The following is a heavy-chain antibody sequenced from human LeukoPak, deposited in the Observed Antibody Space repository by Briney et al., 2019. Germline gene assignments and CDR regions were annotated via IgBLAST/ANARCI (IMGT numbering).Heavy chain of an antibody. D-gene: IGHD3-22*01. CDR3: AREDYYDSSGSPYNWFDP. V-gene: IGHV1-2*02. Sequence: GASVKVSCKASGYTFTGYYMHWVRQAPGQGLEWMGWINPNSGGTNYAQKFQGRVTMTRDTSISTAYMELSRLRSDDTAVYYCAREDYYDSSGSPYNWFDPWGQGTLVTVSS. J-gene: IGHJ5*02. CDR1: GYTFTGYY. CDR2: INPNSGGT.